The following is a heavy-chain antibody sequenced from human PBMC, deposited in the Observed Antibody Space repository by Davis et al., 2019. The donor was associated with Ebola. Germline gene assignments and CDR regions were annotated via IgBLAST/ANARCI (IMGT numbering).Heavy chain of an antibody. D-gene: IGHD2-15*01. J-gene: IGHJ4*02. CDR1: GFTFSDYY. Sequence: GESLKISCAASGFTFSDYYMSWIRQAPGKGLEWVSYISSSSSYTNYADSVKGRFTLSRDNAKNSLYLQMNSLRSEDTAVYYCGVVLIAALASKFDYWGQGTLVTVSS. CDR3: GVVLIAALASKFDY. CDR2: ISSSSSYT. V-gene: IGHV3-11*06.